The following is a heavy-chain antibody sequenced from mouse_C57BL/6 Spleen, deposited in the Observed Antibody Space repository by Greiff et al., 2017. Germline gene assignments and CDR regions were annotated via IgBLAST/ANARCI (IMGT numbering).Heavy chain of an antibody. V-gene: IGHV5-17*01. D-gene: IGHD1-1*01. CDR3: ARGGSGPYWFAY. CDR2: ISSGSSTI. CDR1: GFTFSDYG. J-gene: IGHJ3*01. Sequence: EVQGVASGGGLVKPGGSLKLSCAASGFTFSDYGMYWVRQAPEKGLEWVAYISSGSSTIYYADTVKGRFTISRDNAKNTLFLQMTSLRSEDTAMYYCARGGSGPYWFAYWGQGTTLTVSA.